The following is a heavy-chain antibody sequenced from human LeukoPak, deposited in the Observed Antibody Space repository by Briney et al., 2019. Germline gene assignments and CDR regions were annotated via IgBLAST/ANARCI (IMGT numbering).Heavy chain of an antibody. Sequence: ASVKVSCKASGYTFTGYYMHWVRQAPGQGLEWMGWINPNSGGTNYARKFQGRVTMTRDTSISTAYMELSKLRSDDTAVYYCARGLYDSSGYYPDYRGQGTLVTVSS. V-gene: IGHV1-2*02. D-gene: IGHD3-22*01. J-gene: IGHJ4*02. CDR3: ARGLYDSSGYYPDY. CDR2: INPNSGGT. CDR1: GYTFTGYY.